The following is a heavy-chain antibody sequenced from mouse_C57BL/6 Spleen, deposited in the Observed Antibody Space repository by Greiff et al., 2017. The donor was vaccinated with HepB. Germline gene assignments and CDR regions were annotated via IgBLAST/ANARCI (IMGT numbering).Heavy chain of an antibody. CDR3: TREVGGYYDWYFDV. V-gene: IGHV1-15*01. Sequence: QVQLQQSGAELVRPGASVTLSCKASGYTFTDYEMHWVKQTPVHGLEWIGAIDPETGGTAYNQKFKGKAILTADKSSSTAYMELRSLTSEDSAVYYCTREVGGYYDWYFDVWGTGTTVTVAS. CDR1: GYTFTDYE. J-gene: IGHJ1*03. CDR2: IDPETGGT. D-gene: IGHD2-3*01.